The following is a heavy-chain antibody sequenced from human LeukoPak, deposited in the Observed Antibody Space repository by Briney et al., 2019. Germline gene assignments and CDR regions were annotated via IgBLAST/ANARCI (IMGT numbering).Heavy chain of an antibody. CDR3: ARARRWGYCSGGSCSHHFDY. CDR2: IYYSGST. J-gene: IGHJ4*02. V-gene: IGHV4-59*01. CDR1: GGSISSYY. D-gene: IGHD2-15*01. Sequence: SETLSLTCTVSGGSISSYYWSWIRQPPGKGLEWIGYIYYSGSTNYNPSLKSRVTISVDTSKNQFSLKLSSVTAADTAVYYCARARRWGYCSGGSCSHHFDYWGQGTLVTVSS.